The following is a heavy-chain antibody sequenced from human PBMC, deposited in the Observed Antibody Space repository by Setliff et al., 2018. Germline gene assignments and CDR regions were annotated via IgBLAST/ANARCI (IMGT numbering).Heavy chain of an antibody. Sequence: ASVKVSCKASGYILTDYGVSWVRQAPGQGLEWVGWISPHNGKTYYAPKFQDRITMTTDTSTSTAYLEFKSLRSDDTAIYYCARERSYDGLNYYGMDVWGQGTTVTVSS. V-gene: IGHV1-18*01. CDR2: ISPHNGKT. D-gene: IGHD1-26*01. CDR3: ARERSYDGLNYYGMDV. J-gene: IGHJ6*01. CDR1: GYILTDYG.